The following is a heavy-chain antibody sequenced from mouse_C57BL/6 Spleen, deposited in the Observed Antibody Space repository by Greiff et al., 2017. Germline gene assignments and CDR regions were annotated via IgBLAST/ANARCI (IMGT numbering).Heavy chain of an antibody. CDR1: GYSITSGYY. CDR2: ISYDGSN. V-gene: IGHV3-6*01. CDR3: ARGGVGQLRPPFFAD. J-gene: IGHJ3*01. Sequence: EVKLVESGPGLVKPSQSLSLTCSVTGYSITSGYYWNWIRQFPGNKLEWMGYISYDGSNNYNPSLKNRISITRDTSKNQFFLKLNSVTTEDTATYYCARGGVGQLRPPFFADWGQGTLVTVSA. D-gene: IGHD3-2*02.